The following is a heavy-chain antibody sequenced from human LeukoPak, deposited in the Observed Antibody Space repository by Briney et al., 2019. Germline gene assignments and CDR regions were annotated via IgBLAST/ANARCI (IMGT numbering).Heavy chain of an antibody. J-gene: IGHJ4*02. CDR2: IYYSGST. Sequence: SETLSLTCTVSGGSISSYYWSWIRQPPGKGLEWIGYIYYSGSTNYNPSLKSRVTISVDTSKNQFSLKLSSVTAADTAVYYCARGDVGRDGYNSHYWGQGTLVTVSS. CDR1: GGSISSYY. D-gene: IGHD5-24*01. CDR3: ARGDVGRDGYNSHY. V-gene: IGHV4-59*08.